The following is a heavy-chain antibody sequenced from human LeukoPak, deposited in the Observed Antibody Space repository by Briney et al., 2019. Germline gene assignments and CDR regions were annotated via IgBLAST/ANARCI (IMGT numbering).Heavy chain of an antibody. D-gene: IGHD2-15*01. V-gene: IGHV3-7*01. Sequence: GGSLRLSCTASGFTFNNYWMTWVRQAPGKGLEWVANIKEDGSKKYYMDSVKGRFTISRDNAKNSLYLQMNSLRAEDTAVYYCARDQGVADLRVYYYYGMDVWGQGTTVTVSS. J-gene: IGHJ6*02. CDR1: GFTFNNYW. CDR2: IKEDGSKK. CDR3: ARDQGVADLRVYYYYGMDV.